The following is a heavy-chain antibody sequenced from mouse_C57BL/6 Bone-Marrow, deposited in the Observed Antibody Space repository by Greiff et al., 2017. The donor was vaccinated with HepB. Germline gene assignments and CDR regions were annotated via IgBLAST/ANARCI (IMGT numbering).Heavy chain of an antibody. CDR3: ARTTQATSYYAMDY. CDR2: IHPNSGST. Sequence: VQLQQPGAELVKPGASVKLSCKASGYTFTSYWMHWVKQRPGQGLEWIGMIHPNSGSTNYNEKFKSKATLTVDKSSSTAYMQLSSLTSEDSAVYYCARTTQATSYYAMDYGGKGPSVTASS. CDR1: GYTFTSYW. D-gene: IGHD3-2*02. J-gene: IGHJ4*01. V-gene: IGHV1-64*01.